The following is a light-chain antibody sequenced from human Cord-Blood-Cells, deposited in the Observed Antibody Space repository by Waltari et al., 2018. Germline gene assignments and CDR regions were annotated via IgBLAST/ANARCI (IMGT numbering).Light chain of an antibody. V-gene: IGLV2-23*03. J-gene: IGLJ2*01. CDR2: EGS. Sequence: QPALTQPASVSGSPGQSITISCTGTSSDVGSYNLVSWYQQHPGKAPKLMIYEGSKRPSGVSKRFSGSKSGNTASLTISGLQAEDEADYYCCSYAGSSTFVVFGGGTKLTVL. CDR3: CSYAGSSTFVV. CDR1: SSDVGSYNL.